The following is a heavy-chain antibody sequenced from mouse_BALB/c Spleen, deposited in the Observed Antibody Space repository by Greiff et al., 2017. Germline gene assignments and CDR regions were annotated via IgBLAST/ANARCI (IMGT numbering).Heavy chain of an antibody. CDR1: GFSLTSYG. Sequence: VQLQQSGPGLVAPSQSLSITCTVSGFSLTSYGVHWVRQPPGKGLEWLGVIWAGGSTNYNSALMSRLSISNDNSKSQVFLKMNILQTDDTAMYYCARDGYDYAWFAYWGQGTLVTVSA. CDR3: ARDGYDYAWFAY. D-gene: IGHD2-4*01. J-gene: IGHJ3*01. V-gene: IGHV2-9*02. CDR2: IWAGGST.